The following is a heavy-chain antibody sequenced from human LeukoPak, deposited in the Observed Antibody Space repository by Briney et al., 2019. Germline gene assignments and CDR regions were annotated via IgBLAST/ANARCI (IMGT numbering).Heavy chain of an antibody. J-gene: IGHJ3*02. CDR2: IYHSGST. V-gene: IGHV4-30-2*01. CDR3: ARTSIAARRANAFDI. D-gene: IGHD6-6*01. CDR1: GGSISSGGYS. Sequence: SETLSLTCTVSGGSISSGGYSWSWIRQPPGKGLEWIGYIYHSGSTYYNPSLKSRVTISVDRSKNQFSLKLSSVTAADTAVYYCARTSIAARRANAFDIWGQGTMVTVSS.